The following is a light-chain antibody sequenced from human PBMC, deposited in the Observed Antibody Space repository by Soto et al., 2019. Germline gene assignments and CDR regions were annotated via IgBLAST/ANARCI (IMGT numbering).Light chain of an antibody. CDR3: SSYADDNIFV. CDR1: SSDVGYYNY. CDR2: EVT. J-gene: IGLJ1*01. Sequence: QSVLTQPPSASGSPGQSVTISCTGTSSDVGYYNYVSWYQQHPGKAPRLLIYEVTKRPSGVPDRLSGSKSGNTASLTVSGLQAEDEADYYCSSYADDNIFVFGTGTKLTVL. V-gene: IGLV2-8*01.